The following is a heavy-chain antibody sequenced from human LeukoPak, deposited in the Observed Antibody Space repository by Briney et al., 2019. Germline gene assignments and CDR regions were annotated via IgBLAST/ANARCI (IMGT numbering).Heavy chain of an antibody. V-gene: IGHV4-34*01. J-gene: IGHJ2*01. D-gene: IGHD2-15*01. CDR2: INHSGST. Sequence: KPSETLSLTCAVYGGFFSGYYWSWIRQPPGKGLEWIGEINHSGSTNYNPSLKSRVTISVDTSKNQFSLKLSSVTAADTAVYYCATRVSGVVVAPYWYFDLWGRGTLVTVSS. CDR1: GGFFSGYY. CDR3: ATRVSGVVVAPYWYFDL.